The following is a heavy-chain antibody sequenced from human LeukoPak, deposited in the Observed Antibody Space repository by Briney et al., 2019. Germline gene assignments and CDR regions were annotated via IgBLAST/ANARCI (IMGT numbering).Heavy chain of an antibody. CDR2: LNPNSGDT. CDR1: GYTLTAYY. D-gene: IGHD1-26*01. V-gene: IGHV1-2*02. J-gene: IGHJ4*02. Sequence: ASVKVSCKASGYTLTAYYMHWVRQAPGQGLEWMGWLNPNSGDTNYPQSFQDRVTMTRDTSISTAYMELSRLRSDDTAVYYGARGGFGMRILPLDYWGKETLVTVPS. CDR3: ARGGFGMRILPLDY.